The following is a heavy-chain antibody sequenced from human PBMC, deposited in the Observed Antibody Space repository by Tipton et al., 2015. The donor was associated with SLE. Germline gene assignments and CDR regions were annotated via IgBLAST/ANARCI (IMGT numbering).Heavy chain of an antibody. J-gene: IGHJ6*03. CDR3: ARNLWGFHFYYMDV. D-gene: IGHD3-16*01. CDR2: IYYSGST. V-gene: IGHV4-30-2*01. Sequence: TLSLTCDVSGGSINTGFYYWSWIRQPPGKGLEWIGCIYYSGSTYYNPSLRSRVTISADRSKNQFSLNLTSVTAAETAVYYCARNLWGFHFYYMDVWGKGTTVTVSS. CDR1: GGSINTGFYY.